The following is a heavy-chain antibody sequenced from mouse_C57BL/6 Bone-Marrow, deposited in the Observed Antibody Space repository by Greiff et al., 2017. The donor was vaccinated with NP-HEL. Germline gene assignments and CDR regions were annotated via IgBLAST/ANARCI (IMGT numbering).Heavy chain of an antibody. Sequence: QVQLQQPGAELVQPGASVKMSCTASGYTFTSYWITWVKQRPGQGLEWIGDIYPGSGSTNYNEKFKSKATLTVDTSSSTAYMQLSSLTSEDSAVYYCASITTDSLLFDYWGQGTTLTVSS. CDR3: ASITTDSLLFDY. CDR2: IYPGSGST. D-gene: IGHD1-1*01. CDR1: GYTFTSYW. V-gene: IGHV1-55*01. J-gene: IGHJ2*01.